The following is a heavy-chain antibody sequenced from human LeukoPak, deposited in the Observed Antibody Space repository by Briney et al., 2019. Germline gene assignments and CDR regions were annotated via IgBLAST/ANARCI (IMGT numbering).Heavy chain of an antibody. V-gene: IGHV3-30*02. Sequence: GGSLRLSCAASGFTFSSYGMHWVRQAPGKGLEWVAFIRYDGSNKYYADSVKGRFTISRDNAKNSLYLQMNSLRAEDTAVYYCARVEYDFWSGYYYFDYWGQGTLVTVSS. J-gene: IGHJ4*02. CDR3: ARVEYDFWSGYYYFDY. D-gene: IGHD3-3*01. CDR1: GFTFSSYG. CDR2: IRYDGSNK.